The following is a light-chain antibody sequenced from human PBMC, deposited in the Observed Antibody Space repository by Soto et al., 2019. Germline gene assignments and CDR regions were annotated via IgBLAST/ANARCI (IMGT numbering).Light chain of an antibody. CDR2: GAS. CDR3: QHYGTLLWT. CDR1: QSVSSSF. J-gene: IGKJ1*01. Sequence: EIMLTQSPGTLSLSPGERATLSCRASQSVSSSFLAWYQQKPGQAPRLLIYGASIRATGIPDRFSGSGSGTDFTLTISSLEPDDCAIYLCQHYGTLLWTFGQGTKVEIK. V-gene: IGKV3-20*01.